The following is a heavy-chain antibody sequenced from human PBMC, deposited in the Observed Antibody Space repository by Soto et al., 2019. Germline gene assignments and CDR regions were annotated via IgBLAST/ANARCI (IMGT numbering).Heavy chain of an antibody. J-gene: IGHJ6*03. CDR2: ISSSSSTI. Sequence: GGSLRLSCAASGFTFSSYSMNWVRQAPGKGLEWVSYISSSSSTIYYADSVKGRFTISRDNAKNSLYLQMNSLRAEDTAVYYCARVEKYYDFWSASSPHMDVWGKGTTVTVSS. CDR3: ARVEKYYDFWSASSPHMDV. V-gene: IGHV3-48*01. D-gene: IGHD3-3*01. CDR1: GFTFSSYS.